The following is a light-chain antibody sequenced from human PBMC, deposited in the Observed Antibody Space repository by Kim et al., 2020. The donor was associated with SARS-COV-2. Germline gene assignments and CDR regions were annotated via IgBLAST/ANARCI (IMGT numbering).Light chain of an antibody. CDR2: GAS. Sequence: EIVMTQSPATLSVSPGERAMLSCRASQSVSSNLAWYQQKPGQPPRLLIYGASTRATGIPARFSGSGSGTEFTLTISRLQSEDFAVYYCQQYNNWPPLTFGGGTKVEMK. J-gene: IGKJ4*01. V-gene: IGKV3-15*01. CDR1: QSVSSN. CDR3: QQYNNWPPLT.